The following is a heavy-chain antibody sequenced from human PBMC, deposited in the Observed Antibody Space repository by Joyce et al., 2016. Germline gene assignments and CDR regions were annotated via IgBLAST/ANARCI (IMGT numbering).Heavy chain of an antibody. CDR3: ARLPDINGWPFDS. CDR1: GVSVTSASYY. V-gene: IGHV4-61*01. D-gene: IGHD6-19*01. CDR2: VLYTGKT. J-gene: IGHJ4*02. Sequence: QVHLQESGPGLMKPSETLSLTCTVSGVSVTSASYYWTWIRQPPGKGLEWIGYVLYTGKTNYNPSLKSRATVSLETSRNQLSLTLTSVTAADTAVYYCARLPDINGWPFDSWGQGTQVTVSS.